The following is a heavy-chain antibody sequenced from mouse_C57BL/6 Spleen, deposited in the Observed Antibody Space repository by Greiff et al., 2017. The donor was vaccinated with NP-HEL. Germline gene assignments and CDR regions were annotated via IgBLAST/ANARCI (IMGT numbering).Heavy chain of an antibody. CDR2: ISSGSSTI. CDR3: ARDHGNFFAGGFDV. V-gene: IGHV5-17*01. CDR1: GFTFSDYG. Sequence: EVMLVESGGGLVKPGGSLKLSCAASGFTFSDYGMHWVRQAPEKGLEWVAYISSGSSTIYYADTVKGRFTISRDNAKNTLFLQMTSLRSEDTAMYYCARDHGNFFAGGFDVWGTGTTVTVSS. J-gene: IGHJ1*03. D-gene: IGHD2-1*01.